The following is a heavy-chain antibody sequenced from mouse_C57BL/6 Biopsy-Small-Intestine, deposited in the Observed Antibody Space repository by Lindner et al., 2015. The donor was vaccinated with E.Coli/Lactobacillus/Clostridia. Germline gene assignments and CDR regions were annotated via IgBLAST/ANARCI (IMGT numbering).Heavy chain of an antibody. CDR2: IYPGDGNT. Sequence: VQLQESGPELVKPGASVKISCKASGYAFSSSWMNWVKQRPGKGLEWIGRIYPGDGNTNYNEKFMGKATLTADKSSSTVYMQLSSLTSEDSAVYFCGRTYFYAMDYWGQGTSVTVSS. CDR1: GYAFSSSW. CDR3: GRTYFYAMDY. V-gene: IGHV1-82*01. J-gene: IGHJ4*01. D-gene: IGHD2-10*01.